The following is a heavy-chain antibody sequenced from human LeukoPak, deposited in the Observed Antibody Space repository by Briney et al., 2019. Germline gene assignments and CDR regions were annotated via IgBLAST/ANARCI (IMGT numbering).Heavy chain of an antibody. CDR3: ATEVLWFGEN. CDR2: FDPEDGVT. CDR1: GYTLTELS. Sequence: ASVKVSCKVSGYTLTELSMHWVRQAPGKGLEWMGGFDPEDGVTIYAQKFQGRVTMTEDTSTDTAYMELSSLRSENTAVYYRATEVLWFGENWGQGTLVTVSS. D-gene: IGHD3-10*01. J-gene: IGHJ4*02. V-gene: IGHV1-24*01.